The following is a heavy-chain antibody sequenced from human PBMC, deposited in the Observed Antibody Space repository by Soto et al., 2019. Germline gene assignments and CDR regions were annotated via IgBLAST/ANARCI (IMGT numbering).Heavy chain of an antibody. V-gene: IGHV1-69*06. CDR2: IIPIFGTA. CDR3: ARPFLGYCSGGSCPNWFDP. J-gene: IGHJ5*02. CDR1: GGTFSSYS. Sequence: ASVNVSCKSSGGTFSSYSISWVRQAPGQGLEWMGGIIPIFGTANYAQKFQGRVTITADKSTSTAYMELSSLRSEDTAVYYCARPFLGYCSGGSCPNWFDPWGQGTLVTVSS. D-gene: IGHD2-15*01.